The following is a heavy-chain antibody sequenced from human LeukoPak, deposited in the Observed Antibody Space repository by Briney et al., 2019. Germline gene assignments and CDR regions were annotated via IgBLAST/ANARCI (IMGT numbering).Heavy chain of an antibody. CDR3: ARLQWFGEFNY. J-gene: IGHJ4*02. Sequence: SETLSLTCAVSGGSISSGGYSWSWIRQPPGTGLEWIGSIYYSGSTYYNPSLKSRVTISVDTSKNQFSLKLSSVTAADTAVYYCARLQWFGEFNYWGQGTLVTVSS. D-gene: IGHD3-10*01. CDR1: GGSISSGGYS. CDR2: IYYSGST. V-gene: IGHV4-30-2*03.